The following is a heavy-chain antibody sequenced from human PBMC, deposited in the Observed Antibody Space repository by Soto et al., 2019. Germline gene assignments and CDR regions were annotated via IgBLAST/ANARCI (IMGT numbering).Heavy chain of an antibody. CDR3: ATYGSGSAYYYGLDV. D-gene: IGHD3-10*01. Sequence: QVHLVESGGGVVQPGRSLRLSCAASGFTFNTYAMHWVRQAPGKGLEWVAIISYDGSNNYYADSVKGRFTISRDNSKNTLYLQMNSLRPEDTAVYYCATYGSGSAYYYGLDVWGQGTTVTVSS. CDR1: GFTFNTYA. CDR2: ISYDGSNN. J-gene: IGHJ6*02. V-gene: IGHV3-30-3*01.